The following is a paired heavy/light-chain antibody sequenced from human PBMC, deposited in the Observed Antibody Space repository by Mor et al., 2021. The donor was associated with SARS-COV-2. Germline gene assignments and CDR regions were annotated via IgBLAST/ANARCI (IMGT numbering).Light chain of an antibody. CDR3: NSYTRTYSLV. CDR1: SSDVGSYNY. V-gene: IGLV2-14*03. J-gene: IGLJ2*01. CDR2: DVS. Sequence: QSALTQPASVSGSPGQSITISCTGTSSDVGSYNYVSWYQQHPGKAPKLMIYDVSYRPSGVSNRFSGSKSGNTASLTISGLQAEDEADYYCNSYTRTYSLVFGGGTKLTVL.
Heavy chain of an antibody. J-gene: IGHJ6*02. CDR3: ARVSVPVLHGMDV. CDR1: GFSFSSYG. V-gene: IGHV3-21*02. Sequence: EVQLVESGGGLVKPGGSLRLSCAASGFSFSSYGMNWVRQAPGKGLEWVSYISDDSSYIYYADSVKGRFTISRDNAKNSLYLQMNSLRTEDTAVYHCARVSVPVLHGMDVWGQGTTVTVSS. CDR2: ISDDSSYI.